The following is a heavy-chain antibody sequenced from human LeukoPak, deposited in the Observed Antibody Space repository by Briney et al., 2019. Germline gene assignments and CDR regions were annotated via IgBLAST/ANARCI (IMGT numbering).Heavy chain of an antibody. D-gene: IGHD3-16*02. V-gene: IGHV5-51*01. CDR1: GSRLTNYW. CDR2: ISPGDSDT. CDR3: ARVRLDYDYVGGSYRAPSYYYYMDV. Sequence: GGSLKISCKGSGSRLTNYWIGWVRQMPGKGLEWMGIISPGDSDTRYSPSFQGQVTISVDKSISTAYLQWNGLNASDTDMYYCARVRLDYDYVGGSYRAPSYYYYMDVWGKGTTVTVSS. J-gene: IGHJ6*03.